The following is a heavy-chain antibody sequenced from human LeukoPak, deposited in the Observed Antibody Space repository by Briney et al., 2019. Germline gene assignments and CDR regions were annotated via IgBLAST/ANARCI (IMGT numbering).Heavy chain of an antibody. Sequence: GGSLRLSCAASGFTFANNAMSWVRQAPGKGLEWVSAIRGGADKSFYADSVKGRFTISRDNSKNTLYLQMNSLRVEGTAVYSCAKSLPDGGTLDSWGQGALVTVSS. J-gene: IGHJ4*02. CDR2: IRGGADKS. D-gene: IGHD1-1*01. CDR3: AKSLPDGGTLDS. V-gene: IGHV3-23*01. CDR1: GFTFANNA.